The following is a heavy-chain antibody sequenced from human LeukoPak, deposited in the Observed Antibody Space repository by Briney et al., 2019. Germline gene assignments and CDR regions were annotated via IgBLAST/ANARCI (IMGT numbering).Heavy chain of an antibody. CDR2: IIPIFGTA. V-gene: IGHV1-69*13. CDR3: ARGFGSGLGYYYYYYMAV. J-gene: IGHJ6*03. CDR1: GGTFSSYA. Sequence: SVKVSCKASGGTFSSYAISWVRQAPGQGLEWMGGIIPIFGTANYAQKFQGRVTITAAESTSTAYMELSSLRSEDTAVYSCARGFGSGLGYYYYYYMAVWGKGTTVTISS. D-gene: IGHD3-10*01.